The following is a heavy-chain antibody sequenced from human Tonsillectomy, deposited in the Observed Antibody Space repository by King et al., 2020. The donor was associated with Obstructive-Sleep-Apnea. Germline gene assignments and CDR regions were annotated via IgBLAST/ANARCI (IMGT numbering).Heavy chain of an antibody. Sequence: VQLVQSGAEVKKPGASVKVSCKASGYIFTRYGISWVRQAPGQGLEWMGWISAYNGDTNYAQKLQGRVTMTTDTSTSQAYMELRSLRSDDTAEDYCARDLFCSGGSCRDCFDPWGQGTLVTVSS. CDR2: ISAYNGDT. D-gene: IGHD2-15*01. V-gene: IGHV1-18*01. CDR3: ARDLFCSGGSCRDCFDP. J-gene: IGHJ5*02. CDR1: GYIFTRYG.